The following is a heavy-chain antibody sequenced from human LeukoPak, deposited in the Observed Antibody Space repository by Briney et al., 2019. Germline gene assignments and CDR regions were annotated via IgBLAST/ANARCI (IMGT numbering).Heavy chain of an antibody. CDR2: ISYGGSA. CDR3: AWSGCSGAICSAYYYYGMAV. D-gene: IGHD2-15*01. Sequence: SETLSLTCTVSGASISSSYWSWIRQPPGKGLEWIGNISYGGSAYYNPSLKSRVTISIDTSNNHLSLELKSVTAADTAVYFCAWSGCSGAICSAYYYYGMAVWGQGTTVTVSS. V-gene: IGHV4-59*06. J-gene: IGHJ6*02. CDR1: GASISSSY.